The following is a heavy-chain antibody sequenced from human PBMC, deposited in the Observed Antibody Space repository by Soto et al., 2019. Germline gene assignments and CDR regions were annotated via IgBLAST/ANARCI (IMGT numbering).Heavy chain of an antibody. CDR2: MNPNSGNT. J-gene: IGHJ6*03. Sequence: ASVKVSCKASGYTFTSYDINWVRQATGQGLEWMGWMNPNSGNTGYAQKFQGRVTMTRNTSISTAYMELSSLRSEDTAVYYCARAPFLGSSSWYYYYYYYYMDVWGKGTTVTVSS. V-gene: IGHV1-8*01. CDR1: GYTFTSYD. CDR3: ARAPFLGSSSWYYYYYYYYMDV. D-gene: IGHD6-13*01.